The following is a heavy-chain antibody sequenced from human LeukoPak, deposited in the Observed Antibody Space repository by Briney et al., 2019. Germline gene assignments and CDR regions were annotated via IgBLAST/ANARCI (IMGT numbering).Heavy chain of an antibody. J-gene: IGHJ5*02. D-gene: IGHD2-2*01. CDR2: IYPGDSDT. CDR3: ARQVYCSSTSCYDDWFDP. Sequence: GESLKISCKGSGYSFTSYWIGWVRQMPGKGLELMGIIYPGDSDTRYSPSFQGQVTISADKSISTAYLQWSSLKASDTAMYYCARQVYCSSTSCYDDWFDPWGQGTLVTVSS. V-gene: IGHV5-51*01. CDR1: GYSFTSYW.